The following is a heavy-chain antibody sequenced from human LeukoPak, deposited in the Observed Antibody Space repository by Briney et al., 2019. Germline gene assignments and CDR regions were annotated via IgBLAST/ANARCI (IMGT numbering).Heavy chain of an antibody. V-gene: IGHV3-30*04. D-gene: IGHD3-3*01. Sequence: RAGGSLRLSCAASGFTFSSYAMHWVRQAPGKGLEWVAVISYDGSNKYYADSVKGRFTISRDNSKNTLYLQMNSLRAEDTAVYYCASFGWFDPWGQGTLVTASS. CDR3: ASFGWFDP. J-gene: IGHJ5*02. CDR1: GFTFSSYA. CDR2: ISYDGSNK.